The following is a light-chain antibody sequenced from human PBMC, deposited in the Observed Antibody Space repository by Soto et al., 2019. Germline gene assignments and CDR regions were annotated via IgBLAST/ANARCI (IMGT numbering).Light chain of an antibody. J-gene: IGKJ1*01. CDR3: QQYGSSSWT. V-gene: IGKV3-20*01. Sequence: EIVLTQSPGTLSLSPGERATLSCRASQSVSSSYLAWYQQKPVQAPRLLIYGASSRATGIPDRFSGSGSETDFALTISRLEPEDFAVYYCQQYGSSSWTFGQGTKVEIK. CDR2: GAS. CDR1: QSVSSSY.